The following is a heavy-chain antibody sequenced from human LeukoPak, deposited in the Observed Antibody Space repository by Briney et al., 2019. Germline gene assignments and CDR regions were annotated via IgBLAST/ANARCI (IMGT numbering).Heavy chain of an antibody. D-gene: IGHD6-19*01. J-gene: IGHJ4*02. V-gene: IGHV3-30*04. Sequence: GRSLRLSCAASGFTFSSYAMHWVRQAPGKGLAWVAVISYDGSNKYYAHSVQGRFTISRDNSKNTLYLQMTSLRAEDTAVYYCARSSSGWYFDYWGQGTLVTVSS. CDR1: GFTFSSYA. CDR2: ISYDGSNK. CDR3: ARSSSGWYFDY.